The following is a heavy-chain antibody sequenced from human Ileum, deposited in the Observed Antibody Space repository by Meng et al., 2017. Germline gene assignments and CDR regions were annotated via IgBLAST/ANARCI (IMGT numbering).Heavy chain of an antibody. V-gene: IGHV4-61*01. Sequence: LQELAPGLCGPSGTLSLTGKFSGACVSSVIPLWNWIRQSPGRGLEWIGHVSHTEDTKYNPSLKSRVSKSIDKSKTQISLKLTSVTAADTAVYYCARDLGSVWVLGDWGQGSLVTVSS. CDR1: GACVSSVIPL. J-gene: IGHJ4*02. D-gene: IGHD3-16*01. CDR3: ARDLGSVWVLGD. CDR2: VSHTEDT.